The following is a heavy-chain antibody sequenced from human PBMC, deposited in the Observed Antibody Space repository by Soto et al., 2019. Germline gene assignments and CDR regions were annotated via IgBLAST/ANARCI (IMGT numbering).Heavy chain of an antibody. J-gene: IGHJ4*02. Sequence: PGGSLRLSCAASGFTFSSYAMSWVRQAPGKGLEWVSAISGSGGSTYYADSVKGRFTISRDNSKNTLYLQMNSRRAEDTAVYYCAKDKAPRTPGIGGFGYWGQGTLVTVSS. CDR2: ISGSGGST. V-gene: IGHV3-23*01. CDR3: AKDKAPRTPGIGGFGY. CDR1: GFTFSSYA. D-gene: IGHD3-16*01.